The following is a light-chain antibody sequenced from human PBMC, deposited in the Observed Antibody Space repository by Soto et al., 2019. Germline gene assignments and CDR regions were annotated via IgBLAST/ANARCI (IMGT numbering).Light chain of an antibody. CDR1: QSVLYSSNNKNY. CDR2: WAS. Sequence: DIVMTQSPDSLAVSLGERATINCKSSQSVLYSSNNKNYLAWYQQRPGQPPKLLIYWASTRESGVPDRFSGSGYGTDFTITITSLQAEDVAVYYCQQYESTPPTFGQGTKLEIK. J-gene: IGKJ2*01. CDR3: QQYESTPPT. V-gene: IGKV4-1*01.